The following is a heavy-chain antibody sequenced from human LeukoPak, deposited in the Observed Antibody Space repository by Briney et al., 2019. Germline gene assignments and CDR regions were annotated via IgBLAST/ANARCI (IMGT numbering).Heavy chain of an antibody. CDR1: GFTLSSYS. Sequence: GCLRLSCAASGFTLSSYSINWVRQAPGKGLEWVSSIISSSSYTYYADSLKSRFTISRDNAKKSLYLHMRSLRAAKTAVCYWARPLSEGFDPWGQGTLVTVSS. J-gene: IGHJ5*02. V-gene: IGHV3-21*03. CDR2: IISSSSYT. CDR3: ARPLSEGFDP.